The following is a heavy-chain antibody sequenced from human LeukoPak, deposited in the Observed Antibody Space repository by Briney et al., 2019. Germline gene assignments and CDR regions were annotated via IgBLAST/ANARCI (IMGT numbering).Heavy chain of an antibody. CDR1: GGSFSGYY. CDR2: INHSGST. CDR3: ARAVVPAAIRNDYYYYMDV. V-gene: IGHV4-34*01. J-gene: IGHJ6*03. D-gene: IGHD2-2*01. Sequence: PSETLSLACAVYGGSFSGYYWSWIRQPPGKGLEWIGEINHSGSTNYNPSLKSRVTISVDTSKNQFSLKLSSVTAADTAVYYCARAVVPAAIRNDYYYYMDVWGKGTTVTVSS.